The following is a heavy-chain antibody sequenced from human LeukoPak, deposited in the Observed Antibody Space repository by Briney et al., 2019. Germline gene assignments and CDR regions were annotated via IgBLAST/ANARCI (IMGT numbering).Heavy chain of an antibody. J-gene: IGHJ4*02. CDR1: GFTFSTYA. CDR3: ARARYCSSTSCYLDY. Sequence: GGSLRLSCAASGFTFSTYAMSWVRQAPGKGLEWGSGISGSGDSTYYADSVRGRFTISRDNSKNTLYLQMDSLIAEDTALYYCARARYCSSTSCYLDYWGQGTLVTVSS. D-gene: IGHD2-2*01. CDR2: ISGSGDST. V-gene: IGHV3-23*01.